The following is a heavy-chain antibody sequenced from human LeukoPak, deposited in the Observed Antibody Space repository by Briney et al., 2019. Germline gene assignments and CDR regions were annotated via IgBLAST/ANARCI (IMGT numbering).Heavy chain of an antibody. Sequence: SETLSLTCAVYGGSFSGYYWSWTRQPPGKGLEWIGEINHSGSTNYNPPLKSRVTISVDTSKNQFSLKLSSVTAADTAVYYCARVRVFWGSYRSYAFDIWGQGTMVTVSS. CDR3: ARVRVFWGSYRSYAFDI. CDR1: GGSFSGYY. CDR2: INHSGST. D-gene: IGHD3-16*02. V-gene: IGHV4-34*01. J-gene: IGHJ3*02.